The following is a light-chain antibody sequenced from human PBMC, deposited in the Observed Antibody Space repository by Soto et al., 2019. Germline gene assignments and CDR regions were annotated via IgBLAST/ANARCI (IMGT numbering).Light chain of an antibody. Sequence: EIVLTQSPGTLSLSPGERATLSCRASQSVSSSYLAWYQQKPGQAPRLLIYGASSRATGIPDRFSGSGSGTDFTLTISRLEPEDFAVYHCQQHGSSPWTFGQGTKVDI. J-gene: IGKJ1*01. CDR1: QSVSSSY. V-gene: IGKV3-20*01. CDR2: GAS. CDR3: QQHGSSPWT.